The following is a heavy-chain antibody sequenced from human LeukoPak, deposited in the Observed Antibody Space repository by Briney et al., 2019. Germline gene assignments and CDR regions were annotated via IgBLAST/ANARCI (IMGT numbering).Heavy chain of an antibody. CDR3: ARTCSSSSCYMVH. V-gene: IGHV1-18*01. J-gene: IGHJ4*02. Sequence: ASVKVSCKASGYTFANFGITWVRQAPGQGLEWMGWISVYNGNTNYAQDLQGRVTLTTDTSTSTAYMELRSLRSDDTALYYCARTCSSSSCYMVHWGQGTLVTVSS. CDR2: ISVYNGNT. D-gene: IGHD2-2*02. CDR1: GYTFANFG.